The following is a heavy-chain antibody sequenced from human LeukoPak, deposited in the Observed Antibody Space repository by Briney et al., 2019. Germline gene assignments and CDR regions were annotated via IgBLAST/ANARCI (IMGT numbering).Heavy chain of an antibody. Sequence: SGGSLRLSCAASGFTFSSYGMHWVRQAPGKGLEWVAFIRFDGNNKYYADRVKGRFNIPRDNSEHTLYVQVNSLRAEDAAVYYCASKGDYYGSGRYPPPDFWGQGTLVSVSS. CDR3: ASKGDYYGSGRYPPPDF. CDR1: GFTFSSYG. J-gene: IGHJ4*02. CDR2: IRFDGNNK. V-gene: IGHV3-30*02. D-gene: IGHD3-10*01.